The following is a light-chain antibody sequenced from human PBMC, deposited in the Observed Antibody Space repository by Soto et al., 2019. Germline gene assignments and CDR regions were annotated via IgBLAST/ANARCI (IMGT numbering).Light chain of an antibody. CDR2: ASS. CDR1: QSVSSSY. Sequence: EIVLTQSPGTLSLSPGERATLSFRASQSVSSSYLAWYQQKPGQAPRLLIYASSNRATGIPDRFSGSASGTDFTLTINRLEPEDFAVYYCQLYGISPHFGQGTRMEI. V-gene: IGKV3-20*01. CDR3: QLYGISPH. J-gene: IGKJ5*01.